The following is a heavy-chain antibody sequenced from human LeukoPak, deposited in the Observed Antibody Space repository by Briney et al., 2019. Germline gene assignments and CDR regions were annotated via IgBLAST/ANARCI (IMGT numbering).Heavy chain of an antibody. D-gene: IGHD6-19*01. CDR3: AKGMEQWQFRRGGFDY. J-gene: IGHJ4*02. CDR1: GFTFSSYG. CDR2: ISYDGSNK. Sequence: PGGSLRLSCAASGFTFSSYGMHWVRQAPGKGLEWVAVISYDGSNKYYADSVKGRFTISRDNSKNTLYLQMNSLRAEDTAVYYCAKGMEQWQFRRGGFDYWGQGTLVTVSS. V-gene: IGHV3-30*18.